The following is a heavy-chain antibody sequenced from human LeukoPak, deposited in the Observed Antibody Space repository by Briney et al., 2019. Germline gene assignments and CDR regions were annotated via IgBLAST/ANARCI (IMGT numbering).Heavy chain of an antibody. J-gene: IGHJ5*02. V-gene: IGHV3-23*01. CDR2: ISGSGGST. CDR3: AKGERGYYGSGSSRFDP. D-gene: IGHD3-10*01. Sequence: GGTLRLSCAASGFTFSSYGMSWVRQAPGKGLEWVSGISGSGGSTYYADSVKGRFTISRDNSKNTLYLQMNSLRAEDTAVYYCAKGERGYYGSGSSRFDPWGQGTLVTVSS. CDR1: GFTFSSYG.